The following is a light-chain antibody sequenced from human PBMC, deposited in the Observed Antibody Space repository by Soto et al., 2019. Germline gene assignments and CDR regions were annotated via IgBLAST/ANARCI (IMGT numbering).Light chain of an antibody. CDR1: SSDVAGYNY. CDR2: EVS. V-gene: IGLV2-8*01. J-gene: IGLJ3*02. CDR3: SSYAGSNNLV. Sequence: QSALTQPPSASGSPGQSGTISCTGTSSDVAGYNYVSWYQQHPGKAPKLMIYEVSKRPSGVPDLFSGSKAGNTASLTVSGLQAEDEADYYCSSYAGSNNLVFGGGTKVTVL.